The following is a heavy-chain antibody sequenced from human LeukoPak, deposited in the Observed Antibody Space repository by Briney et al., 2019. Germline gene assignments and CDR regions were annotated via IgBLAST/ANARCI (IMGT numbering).Heavy chain of an antibody. D-gene: IGHD3-10*01. J-gene: IGHJ4*01. Sequence: PGGSLRLSYVASGFTLSDYGMSWARQAPGKGLEWISYITTNGVMFYADSVEGRFAISRDNDKNSVYLQMSVLRDDDTAVYYCATHAAYGSGPPGWGHGTLLTVSS. CDR2: ITTNGVM. CDR3: ATHAAYGSGPPG. V-gene: IGHV3-48*02. CDR1: GFTLSDYG.